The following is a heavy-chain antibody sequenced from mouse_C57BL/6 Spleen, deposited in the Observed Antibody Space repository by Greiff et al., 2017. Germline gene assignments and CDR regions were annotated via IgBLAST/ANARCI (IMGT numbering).Heavy chain of an antibody. CDR1: GFTFSDYG. D-gene: IGHD1-1*01. CDR2: ISSGSRTI. J-gene: IGHJ4*01. CDR3: ARGIITTVVATGNYYAMDY. Sequence: EVKLMESGGGLVKPGGSLKLSCAASGFTFSDYGMHWVRQAPEKGLEWVAYISSGSRTIYYADTVKGRFTISRDHAKNTLFLQMTSLRSEDTAMYYCARGIITTVVATGNYYAMDYWGQGTSVTVSS. V-gene: IGHV5-17*01.